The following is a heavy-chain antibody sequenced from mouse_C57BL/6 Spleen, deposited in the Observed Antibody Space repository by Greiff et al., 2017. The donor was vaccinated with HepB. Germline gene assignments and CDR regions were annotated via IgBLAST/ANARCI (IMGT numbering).Heavy chain of an antibody. D-gene: IGHD2-4*01. J-gene: IGHJ4*01. Sequence: VQLQQSGAELVKPGASVKMSCKASGYTFTSYWITWVKQRPGQGLEWIGDIYPGSGSTNHNEKFKSKATLTVDTSSSTAYMQLSSLTSEDSAVYYCERMYDYDRYAMDYWGQGTSVTVSS. CDR3: ERMYDYDRYAMDY. V-gene: IGHV1-55*01. CDR1: GYTFTSYW. CDR2: IYPGSGST.